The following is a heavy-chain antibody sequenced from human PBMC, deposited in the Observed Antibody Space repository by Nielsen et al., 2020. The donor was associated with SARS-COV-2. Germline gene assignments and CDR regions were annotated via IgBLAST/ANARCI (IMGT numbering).Heavy chain of an antibody. CDR2: LSWDGDTV. J-gene: IGHJ4*02. V-gene: IGHV3-9*01. CDR3: AKDPGNDSSGYYFDY. D-gene: IGHD3-22*01. Sequence: GGSLRLSCAASGFTFDDYAMHWVRQVPGKGLEWVSGLSWDGDTVAYADSVKGRFTISRDNAKNSLYLQMNSLRAEDTALYYCAKDPGNDSSGYYFDYWGQGTLVTVSS. CDR1: GFTFDDYA.